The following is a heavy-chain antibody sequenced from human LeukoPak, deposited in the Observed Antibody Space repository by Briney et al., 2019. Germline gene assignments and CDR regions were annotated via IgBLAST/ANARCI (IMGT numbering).Heavy chain of an antibody. CDR3: ARLPIGGYCSGGSCIDWFDP. V-gene: IGHV1-18*01. D-gene: IGHD2-15*01. J-gene: IGHJ5*02. CDR2: ISAYNGNT. CDR1: GYTFTSYG. Sequence: ASVKVSCKASGYTFTSYGISWVRQAPGQGLEWMGWISAYNGNTNYAQKLQGRVTMTTDTSTSTAYMELRSLRSDDTAVYYCARLPIGGYCSGGSCIDWFDPWGQGTLVTVSS.